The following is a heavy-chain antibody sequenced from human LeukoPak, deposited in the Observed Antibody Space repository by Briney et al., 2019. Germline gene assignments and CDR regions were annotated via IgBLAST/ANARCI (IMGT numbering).Heavy chain of an antibody. CDR2: IKSDGSST. Sequence: GGSLRLSCVASGFTFSSYWMHWVRHAPGKGLVWVSRIKSDGSSTSNADSVKGRFIISRDNAKNTLYLQMNSLRAEDTAVYYCARDLNYGDYIGRYYYGMDVWGQGTTVTVSS. D-gene: IGHD4-17*01. J-gene: IGHJ6*02. CDR1: GFTFSSYW. V-gene: IGHV3-74*01. CDR3: ARDLNYGDYIGRYYYGMDV.